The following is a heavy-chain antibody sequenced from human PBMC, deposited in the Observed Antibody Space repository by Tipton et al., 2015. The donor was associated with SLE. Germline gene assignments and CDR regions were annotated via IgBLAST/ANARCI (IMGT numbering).Heavy chain of an antibody. D-gene: IGHD7-27*01. J-gene: IGHJ4*02. CDR1: GFIVSHNY. CDR2: IYSGGNT. V-gene: IGHV3-53*01. Sequence: SLRLSCAVSGFIVSHNYMSWVRQAPGKGLEWVSAIYSGGNTYYADSVKGRFTISRDNSKNMLYLQMNSLRVEDTAVYYCAKGGTGKFDYWGQGTLVTVSS. CDR3: AKGGTGKFDY.